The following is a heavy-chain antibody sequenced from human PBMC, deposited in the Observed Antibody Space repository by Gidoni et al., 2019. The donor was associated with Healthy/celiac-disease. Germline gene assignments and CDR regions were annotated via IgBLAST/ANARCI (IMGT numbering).Heavy chain of an antibody. CDR1: GFTFSSYG. Sequence: QVQLVESGGGVVQPGGSLRLSCAASGFTFSSYGMHWVRQAPGKGLEWVAFIRYDGSNKYYADSVKGRFTISRDNSKNTLYLQMNSLRAEDTAVYYCAKDSWAPFASLESSYFDYWGQGTLVTVSS. V-gene: IGHV3-30*02. J-gene: IGHJ4*02. D-gene: IGHD3-16*01. CDR3: AKDSWAPFASLESSYFDY. CDR2: IRYDGSNK.